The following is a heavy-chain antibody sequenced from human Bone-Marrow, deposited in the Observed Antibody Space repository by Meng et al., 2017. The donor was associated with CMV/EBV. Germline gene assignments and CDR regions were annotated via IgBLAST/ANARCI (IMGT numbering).Heavy chain of an antibody. CDR1: GFTFSSYS. CDR2: ISSSSSYI. CDR3: ARESNRHGDYPDTFDI. V-gene: IGHV3-21*01. Sequence: GGSLRLSCAASGFTFSSYSMNWVRQAPGKGLEWVSSISSSSSYIYYADSVKGRFTISRDNAKNSLYLQMNSLRAEDTAVYYCARESNRHGDYPDTFDIWGQGTMVTVSS. J-gene: IGHJ3*02. D-gene: IGHD4-17*01.